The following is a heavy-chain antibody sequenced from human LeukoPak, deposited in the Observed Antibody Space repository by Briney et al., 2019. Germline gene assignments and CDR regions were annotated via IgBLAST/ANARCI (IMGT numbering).Heavy chain of an antibody. V-gene: IGHV3-21*01. CDR1: GFTFSSYS. Sequence: GGSLRLSCAASGFTFSSYSMNWVRQAPGKGLEWVSSISSSSSYIYYADSVKGRFTISRDNAKNSLYLQMNSLRAEDTAVYYCARDHQKLTIFGVAPDYWGQGTLVTVSS. J-gene: IGHJ4*02. CDR2: ISSSSSYI. D-gene: IGHD3-3*01. CDR3: ARDHQKLTIFGVAPDY.